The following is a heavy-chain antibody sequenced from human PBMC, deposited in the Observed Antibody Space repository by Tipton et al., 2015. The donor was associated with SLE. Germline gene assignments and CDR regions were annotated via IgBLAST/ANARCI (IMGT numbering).Heavy chain of an antibody. V-gene: IGHV4-61*02. J-gene: IGHJ5*02. CDR3: ARQEWVTKPNCFDP. CDR1: GASISSGSSY. D-gene: IGHD3-3*01. Sequence: TLSLTCTVSGASISSGSSYWSWIRQPAGKGLEWIGRIFSRGSTNSNLSLKSRVTISLDASKNQFSLKLSSVTAADTAVYYCARQEWVTKPNCFDPWGQGILVTVSS. CDR2: IFSRGST.